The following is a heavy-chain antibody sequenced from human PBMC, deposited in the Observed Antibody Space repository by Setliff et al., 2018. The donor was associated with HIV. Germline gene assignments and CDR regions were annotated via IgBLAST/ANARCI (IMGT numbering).Heavy chain of an antibody. CDR3: ARDLGMRITGTTSDAFDI. J-gene: IGHJ3*02. CDR1: GFTFSSYW. V-gene: IGHV3-74*01. CDR2: INSDGSST. D-gene: IGHD1-20*01. Sequence: GGSLRLSCAASGFTFSSYWMHWVRQAPGKGLVWVSRINSDGSSTSYADSVKGRFTISRDNAKNTLYLQMNSLRAEDTAVYYCARDLGMRITGTTSDAFDIWGQGTMVTVSS.